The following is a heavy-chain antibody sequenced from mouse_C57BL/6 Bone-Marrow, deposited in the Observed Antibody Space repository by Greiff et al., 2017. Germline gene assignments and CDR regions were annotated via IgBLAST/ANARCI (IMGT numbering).Heavy chain of an antibody. J-gene: IGHJ3*01. CDR3: ASWDWFAY. V-gene: IGHV1-50*01. CDR2: IDPSDSYT. Sequence: VQLQQPGAELVKPGASVKLSCKASGYTFTSYWMQWVKQRPGQGLEWIGEIDPSDSYTNYNQKFKGKATLTVDTSSSTAYMQRSSLTSEDSAVYYCASWDWFAYWGQGTLVTVSA. CDR1: GYTFTSYW. D-gene: IGHD4-1*01.